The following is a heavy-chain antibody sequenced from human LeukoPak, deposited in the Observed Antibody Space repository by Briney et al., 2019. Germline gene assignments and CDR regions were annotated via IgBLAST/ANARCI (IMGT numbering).Heavy chain of an antibody. CDR3: ARVHYGDYVYFDY. V-gene: IGHV4-59*01. Sequence: SETLSLTCTVSGDSFSSYYWSWIRQPPGKGLEWIGYIYYSGSTNYNPSLKSRAPISVDTSKNQFSLKLSSVTAADTAVYYCARVHYGDYVYFDYWGQGTLVTVSS. J-gene: IGHJ4*02. CDR1: GDSFSSYY. D-gene: IGHD4-17*01. CDR2: IYYSGST.